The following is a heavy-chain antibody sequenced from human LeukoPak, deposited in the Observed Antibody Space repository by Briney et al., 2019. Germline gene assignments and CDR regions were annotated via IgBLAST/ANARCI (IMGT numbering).Heavy chain of an antibody. CDR3: ARSGSLSDDYVWGSYRAFDI. CDR2: IYYSGST. CDR1: GGSISSSSYY. D-gene: IGHD3-16*02. J-gene: IGHJ3*02. Sequence: SETLSLTCTVSGGSISSSSYYWGWIRQPPGKGLEWIGSIYYSGSTYYNPSLKSRVTISVDTSKNQFSLKLSSVTAADTAVYYRARSGSLSDDYVWGSYRAFDIWGQGTMVTVSS. V-gene: IGHV4-39*01.